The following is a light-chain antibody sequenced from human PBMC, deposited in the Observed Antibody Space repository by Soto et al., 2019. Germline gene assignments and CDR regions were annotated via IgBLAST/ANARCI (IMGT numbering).Light chain of an antibody. Sequence: EIVFTQSPATLSSFPRDRVTLSCMASQYINTRLAWYQHRPGQAPRLLIYQTSIRAAGIPARFSASGTGTDFTLTISDVQPEDFAVYYCHQRQSWPRTFGQGTKV. CDR1: QYINTR. CDR3: HQRQSWPRT. J-gene: IGKJ1*01. CDR2: QTS. V-gene: IGKV3-11*01.